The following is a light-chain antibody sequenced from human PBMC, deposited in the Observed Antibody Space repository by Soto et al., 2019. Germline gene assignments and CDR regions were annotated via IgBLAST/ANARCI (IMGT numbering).Light chain of an antibody. Sequence: SVLTQPASVSGSPGQSVTISCTGTSRDVGNYNLVSWYQQHPGKAPKFLIFDVSKRPSGASDRFTGSKSGNTASLTISGLQAEDEADYYCCSFAGNSAYVFGSGTKVTIL. V-gene: IGLV2-23*02. CDR3: CSFAGNSAYV. CDR1: SRDVGNYNL. J-gene: IGLJ1*01. CDR2: DVS.